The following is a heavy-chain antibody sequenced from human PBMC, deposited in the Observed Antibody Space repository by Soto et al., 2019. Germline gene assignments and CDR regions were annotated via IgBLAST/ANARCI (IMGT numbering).Heavy chain of an antibody. V-gene: IGHV3-74*03. J-gene: IGHJ6*02. CDR2: INTDESST. CDR3: AGLPAIRNYGHNYGMGV. CDR1: GFAFSAYW. Sequence: GGSLRLSCAASGFAFSAYWMHWVRQAPGKGLVWVSRINTDESSTTYADSVKGRLTIARSNAKNTLYLQMNSLRASDTAVSSCAGLPAIRNYGHNYGMGVGGQGTTVTVSS. D-gene: IGHD4-17*01.